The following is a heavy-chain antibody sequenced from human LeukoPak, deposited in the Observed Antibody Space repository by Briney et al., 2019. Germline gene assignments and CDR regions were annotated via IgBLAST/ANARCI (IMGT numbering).Heavy chain of an antibody. Sequence: GGSLRLSCAASGFTFSSYAMSWVRQAPGKGLEWVSAISGSGGSTYYADSVKGRFTISRDNSKSTLYLQMNSLRAEDTAVYYCAKGMYYYDSSGYYFDRDAFDIWGQGTMVTVSS. CDR1: GFTFSSYA. V-gene: IGHV3-23*01. CDR2: ISGSGGST. J-gene: IGHJ3*02. CDR3: AKGMYYYDSSGYYFDRDAFDI. D-gene: IGHD3-22*01.